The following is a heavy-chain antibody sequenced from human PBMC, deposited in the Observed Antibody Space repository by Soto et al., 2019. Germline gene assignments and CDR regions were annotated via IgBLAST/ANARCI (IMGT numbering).Heavy chain of an antibody. J-gene: IGHJ4*02. CDR3: ARGITIFGVVITDTFDY. Sequence: QPGGSLRLSCAASGFTFSSYAMHWVRQAPGKGLEWVAVISYDGSNKYYADSVKGRFTISRDNSKNTLYLQMNSLRAEDTAVYYCARGITIFGVVITDTFDYWGQGTLVTVSS. CDR2: ISYDGSNK. CDR1: GFTFSSYA. V-gene: IGHV3-30-3*01. D-gene: IGHD3-3*01.